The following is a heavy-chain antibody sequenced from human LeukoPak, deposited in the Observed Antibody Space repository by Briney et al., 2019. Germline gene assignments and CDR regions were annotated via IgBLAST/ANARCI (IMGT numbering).Heavy chain of an antibody. CDR1: GDSISSGDYY. D-gene: IGHD4-23*01. CDR3: AKGGKATVVTM. CDR2: IYHRGST. Sequence: SQTLSLTCTVSGDSISSGDYYWNWIRQDPGKGLEWISSIYHRGSTYHNPSLKSRVSMSVDTSKNQFSVKLTSVTAADTAVYYCAKGGKATVVTMWGQGILVTVSS. V-gene: IGHV4-31*03. J-gene: IGHJ4*02.